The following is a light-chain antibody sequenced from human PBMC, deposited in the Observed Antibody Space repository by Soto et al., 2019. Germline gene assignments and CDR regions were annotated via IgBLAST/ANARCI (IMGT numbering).Light chain of an antibody. CDR1: QSVGTY. Sequence: EIVLTQSPVTLSLSPGETATLSCRASQSVGTYLAWYQLKSGQAPRLLIYEASKRATGIPARFSGRGSGTDFTLTISSLEPEDFAVFYCQQYGSSITFGQGTKVDIK. V-gene: IGKV3-11*01. J-gene: IGKJ1*01. CDR2: EAS. CDR3: QQYGSSIT.